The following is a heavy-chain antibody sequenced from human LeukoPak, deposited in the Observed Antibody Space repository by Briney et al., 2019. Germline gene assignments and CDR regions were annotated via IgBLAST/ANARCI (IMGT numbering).Heavy chain of an antibody. Sequence: GRSLRLSCAASGFTFSRHAMHWVRQAPGKGLEWVAVISHDGSNEYYADSVKGRFTISRDNSKNTLYLQVNSLRGEDAAVYFCARVIGTDGYLYHFDYWGQGTLVTVSS. CDR3: ARVIGTDGYLYHFDY. V-gene: IGHV3-30*04. CDR1: GFTFSRHA. J-gene: IGHJ4*02. D-gene: IGHD5-24*01. CDR2: ISHDGSNE.